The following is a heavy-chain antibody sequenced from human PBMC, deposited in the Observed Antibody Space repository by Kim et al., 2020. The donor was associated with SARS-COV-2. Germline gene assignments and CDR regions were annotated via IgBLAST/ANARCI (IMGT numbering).Heavy chain of an antibody. V-gene: IGHV4-59*09. Sequence: GIPNYKPSLNSRVTMSVDTSKNQFSLKLSSVTAADTAIYYCARGAEWTVDWGQGTLVTVSS. J-gene: IGHJ4*02. D-gene: IGHD6-19*01. CDR2: GIP. CDR3: ARGAEWTVD.